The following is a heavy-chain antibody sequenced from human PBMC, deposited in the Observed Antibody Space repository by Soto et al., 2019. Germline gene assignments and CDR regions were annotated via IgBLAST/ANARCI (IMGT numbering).Heavy chain of an antibody. D-gene: IGHD6-13*01. CDR3: ARSRLAAAGMGADY. Sequence: QVQLVQSGAEVKKPGSSVKVSCKASGGTFSSYTISWVRQAPGQGLEWMGRIIPILGIANYAQKFQGRVTITADKATRTAYMELSRLRSEDTAVYYCARSRLAAAGMGADYWGQGTLVTVSS. CDR2: IIPILGIA. V-gene: IGHV1-69*02. J-gene: IGHJ4*02. CDR1: GGTFSSYT.